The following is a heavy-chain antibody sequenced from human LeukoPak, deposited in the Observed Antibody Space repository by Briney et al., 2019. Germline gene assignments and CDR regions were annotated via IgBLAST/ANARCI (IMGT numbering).Heavy chain of an antibody. Sequence: PGGSLRLSCAASGFTFSSYTMSWVRQAPGKGLEWVSSVRSSGAYIYYADSVKGRFTIPRDNAKKSLYLQMNSLRAEDTAVYYCARVQTTSWYDLDFWGPGTLVTISS. D-gene: IGHD6-13*01. J-gene: IGHJ4*02. CDR2: VRSSGAYI. CDR3: ARVQTTSWYDLDF. V-gene: IGHV3-21*01. CDR1: GFTFSSYT.